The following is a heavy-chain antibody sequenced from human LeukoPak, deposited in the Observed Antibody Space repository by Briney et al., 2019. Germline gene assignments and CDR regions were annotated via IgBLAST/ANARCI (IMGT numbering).Heavy chain of an antibody. CDR3: ARHVPYDSSDYTLTY. D-gene: IGHD3-22*01. CDR2: IYYSGST. V-gene: IGHV4-59*08. CDR1: GDSISNYF. Sequence: PSETLSLTCTVSGDSISNYFWSWIRQPPGKELEYIGYIYYSGSTNYNPSLKSRVTISADPSKNQLSLKLNSVPAADTAVYYCARHVPYDSSDYTLTYWGQGTLVTVSS. J-gene: IGHJ4*02.